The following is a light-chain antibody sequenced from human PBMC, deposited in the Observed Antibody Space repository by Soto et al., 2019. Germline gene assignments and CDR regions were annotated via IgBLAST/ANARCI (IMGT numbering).Light chain of an antibody. V-gene: IGLV2-23*01. Sequence: QSVLTQPASVSGSPGQSITISRTGTSSDIGTYNLVSWYQHYPGKAPKLMIYEGIKRPSGVSNRFSGSKSGNTAFLTISGLQAEDEADYYCCSYAGSGTDNYVIFGGGTKLTVL. CDR2: EGI. CDR3: CSYAGSGTDNYVI. CDR1: SSDIGTYNL. J-gene: IGLJ2*01.